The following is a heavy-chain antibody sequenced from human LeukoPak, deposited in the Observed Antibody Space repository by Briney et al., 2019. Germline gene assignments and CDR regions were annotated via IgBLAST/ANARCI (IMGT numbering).Heavy chain of an antibody. V-gene: IGHV4-59*08. J-gene: IGHJ4*02. CDR3: ARWYSSGWAFDY. Sequence: PSETLSLTCTVSGGTISSYYWNWIRQPPGKGLEWIGYIHYSGSTKYNPSLKSRVTISVDTSNNQFSLKLSSVTAADTAVYYCARWYSSGWAFDYWGQGTLVTVSS. CDR2: IHYSGST. D-gene: IGHD6-19*01. CDR1: GGTISSYY.